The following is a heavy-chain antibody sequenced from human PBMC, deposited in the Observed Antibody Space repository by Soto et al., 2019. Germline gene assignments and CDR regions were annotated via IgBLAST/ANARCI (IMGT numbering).Heavy chain of an antibody. CDR1: GGSISSGGYY. J-gene: IGHJ5*02. V-gene: IGHV4-31*03. CDR2: IYYSGST. D-gene: IGHD6-13*01. CDR3: ARDVSIAAAGTRWFDP. Sequence: QVQLQESGPGLVKPSQTLSLTCTVSGGSISSGGYYWSWIRQHPGKGLEWIGYIYYSGSTYYNPSLKSRVTISVDTSKNQFSLKLSSVTAADTAVYYCARDVSIAAAGTRWFDPWGQGTLVTVSS.